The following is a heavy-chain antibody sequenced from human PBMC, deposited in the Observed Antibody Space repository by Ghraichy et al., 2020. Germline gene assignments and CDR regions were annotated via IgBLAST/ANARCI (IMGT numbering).Heavy chain of an antibody. V-gene: IGHV1-69*04. CDR3: ARESRDIVVVVAALPIDY. J-gene: IGHJ4*02. CDR1: GGTFSSYA. CDR2: IIPILGIA. Sequence: SVKVSCKASGGTFSSYAISWVRQAPGQGLEWMGRIIPILGIANYAQKFQGRVTITADKSTSTAYMELSSLRSEDTAVYYCARESRDIVVVVAALPIDYWGQGTLVTVSS. D-gene: IGHD2-15*01.